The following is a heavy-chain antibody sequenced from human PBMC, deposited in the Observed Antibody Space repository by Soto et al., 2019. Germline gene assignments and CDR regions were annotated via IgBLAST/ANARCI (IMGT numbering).Heavy chain of an antibody. CDR2: ITSSGSAT. J-gene: IGHJ4*02. CDR1: GFTFSIYS. V-gene: IGHV3-48*01. D-gene: IGHD5-12*01. CDR3: TRGYTGYAQAGLDS. Sequence: EVQLVESGGGLVQPGGSLRLSCAASGFTFSIYSMNWVRQAPRKGLEWVSYITSSGSATYYADTVKGRFTISRDNAKNSLYLQMNSLRAEDTAVYYCTRGYTGYAQAGLDSWGQGTLVTVSA.